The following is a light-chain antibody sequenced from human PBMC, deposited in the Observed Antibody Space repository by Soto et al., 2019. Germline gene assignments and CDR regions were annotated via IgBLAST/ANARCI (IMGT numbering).Light chain of an antibody. Sequence: DIPMTQSPSTLSASVGDRVTITCRARQSISSWLAWYQQKPGKAPKLLIYDASSLESGVPSRFSGSGSGTEFTLTVSSLQPDDFAPYYCQQYNSYSLTFGQGTKLEIK. CDR2: DAS. CDR1: QSISSW. CDR3: QQYNSYSLT. V-gene: IGKV1-5*01. J-gene: IGKJ2*01.